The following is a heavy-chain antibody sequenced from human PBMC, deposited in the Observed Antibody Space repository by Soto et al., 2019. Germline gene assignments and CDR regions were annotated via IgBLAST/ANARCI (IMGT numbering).Heavy chain of an antibody. Sequence: PSETLSLTCTVSGGSISSGGYYWSWIRQHPGKGLEWIGYIYYSGSTYYNPSLKSRVSISADTSKNQFSLKLRSVTAADTAVYYCARQEGGSWWGYWGQGALVPVSS. CDR1: GGSISSGGYY. V-gene: IGHV4-39*01. CDR2: IYYSGST. CDR3: ARQEGGSWWGY. J-gene: IGHJ4*02. D-gene: IGHD6-13*01.